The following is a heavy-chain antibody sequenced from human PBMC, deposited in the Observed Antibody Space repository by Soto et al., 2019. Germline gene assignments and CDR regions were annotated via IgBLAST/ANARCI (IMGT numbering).Heavy chain of an antibody. CDR1: GFTFSSYG. CDR3: ARGDYVWGSYRLNWFDP. V-gene: IGHV3-33*01. J-gene: IGHJ5*02. Sequence: PGGSLRLSCAASGFTFSSYGMHWVRQAPGKGLEWVAVIWYDGSNKYYADSVKGRFTISRDNSKNTLYLQMNSLRAEDTAVYYCARGDYVWGSYRLNWFDPWGQGTLVTVSS. CDR2: IWYDGSNK. D-gene: IGHD3-16*02.